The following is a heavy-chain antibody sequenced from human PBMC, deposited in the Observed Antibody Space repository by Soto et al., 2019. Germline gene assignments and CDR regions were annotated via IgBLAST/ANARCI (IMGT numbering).Heavy chain of an antibody. CDR1: GFTFSDYY. Sequence: PGGSLRLSCAASGFTFSDYYMSWIRQAPGKGLEWVSYISSSGSTIYYADSVKGRFTISRDNAKNSLYLQMNSLRAEDTAVYYCASSPTYYYDSSDAFDIWGQGTMVTVSS. D-gene: IGHD3-22*01. V-gene: IGHV3-11*01. CDR3: ASSPTYYYDSSDAFDI. CDR2: ISSSGSTI. J-gene: IGHJ3*02.